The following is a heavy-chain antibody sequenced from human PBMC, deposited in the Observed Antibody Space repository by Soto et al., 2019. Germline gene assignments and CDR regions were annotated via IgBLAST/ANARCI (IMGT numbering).Heavy chain of an antibody. V-gene: IGHV5-51*01. D-gene: IGHD3-10*01. CDR1: GYSFTSYW. Sequence: GESLKISCKGSGYSFTSYWIGWVRQMPGKGLEWMGIIYPGDSDTRYSPSFQGQVTISADKSISTAYLQWSSLKASDTAMYYYARQVTMVRGVMRGDAFDIWGQGTMVTVSS. CDR3: ARQVTMVRGVMRGDAFDI. CDR2: IYPGDSDT. J-gene: IGHJ3*02.